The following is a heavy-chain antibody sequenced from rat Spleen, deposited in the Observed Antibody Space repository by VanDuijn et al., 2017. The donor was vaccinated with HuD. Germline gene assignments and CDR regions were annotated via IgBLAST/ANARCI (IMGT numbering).Heavy chain of an antibody. Sequence: EVQLVESGGGLVQPGRSMKLSCVVSGFTFSNYYMAWVRQAPTKGLEWVASITTGGGNTYYRDSVKGRFTISRDNAKSTLYLQMDSLRSEDTATYYCASLMYTPDYLGVMDVWGQGASVTVSS. J-gene: IGHJ4*01. CDR1: GFTFSNYY. CDR3: ASLMYTPDYLGVMDV. V-gene: IGHV5-25*01. D-gene: IGHD1-6*01. CDR2: ITTGGGNT.